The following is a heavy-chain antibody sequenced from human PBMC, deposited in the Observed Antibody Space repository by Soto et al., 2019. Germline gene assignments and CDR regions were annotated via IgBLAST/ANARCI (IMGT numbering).Heavy chain of an antibody. V-gene: IGHV1-58*01. CDR3: AARSPDYGDYVELFDY. J-gene: IGHJ4*02. CDR1: GFTFTSSA. D-gene: IGHD4-17*01. CDR2: IVVGSGNT. Sequence: GASVKVSCKASGFTFTSSAVQWVRQARGQRLEWIGWIVVGSGNTNYAQKFQERVTITRDMSTSTAYMELSSLRSEDTAVYYCAARSPDYGDYVELFDYWGQGTLVTVSS.